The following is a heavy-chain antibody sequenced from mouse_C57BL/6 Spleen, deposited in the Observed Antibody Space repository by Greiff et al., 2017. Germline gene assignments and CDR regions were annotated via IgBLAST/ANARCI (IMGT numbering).Heavy chain of an antibody. J-gene: IGHJ1*03. CDR3: ARESYGSSYEGYFDV. D-gene: IGHD1-1*01. Sequence: QVQLQQSGAELVKPGASVKLSCKASGYTFTSYWMHWVKQRPGQGLEWIGMIHPNSGSTNYNEKFKSKATLTVDKSSSTAYMQLSSLTSEDSAVYYCARESYGSSYEGYFDVWGTGTTVTVSS. CDR2: IHPNSGST. CDR1: GYTFTSYW. V-gene: IGHV1-64*01.